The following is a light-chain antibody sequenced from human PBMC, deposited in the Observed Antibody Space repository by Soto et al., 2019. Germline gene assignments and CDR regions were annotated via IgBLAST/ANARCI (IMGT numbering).Light chain of an antibody. V-gene: IGKV3-20*01. CDR3: QQYGSAPQT. CDR2: AAS. CDR1: QSVVNNY. Sequence: EIVLTQSPGTLSLSPGERATLSCRTTQSVVNNYLAWYQQKPGQAPRLLIYAASNRATGIPDRFSGSGSGTDFTLTISRLEPEDVAVYYCQQYGSAPQTFGRGTKVEIK. J-gene: IGKJ4*01.